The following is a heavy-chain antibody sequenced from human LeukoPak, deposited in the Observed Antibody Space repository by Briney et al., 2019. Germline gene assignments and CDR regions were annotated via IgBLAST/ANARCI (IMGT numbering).Heavy chain of an antibody. CDR2: MNEDGSVK. Sequence: GRSLRLSCAASGFTFSSYWMSWVCQGPGKGLERVANMNEDGSVKNYVVSVKGRFTMSRDNAKSSLYLQMNSLRAEDTAVYYCAVDGGYNRFDPWGQGTLVTVPS. V-gene: IGHV3-7*04. CDR1: GFTFSSYW. J-gene: IGHJ5*02. D-gene: IGHD3-16*01. CDR3: AVDGGYNRFDP.